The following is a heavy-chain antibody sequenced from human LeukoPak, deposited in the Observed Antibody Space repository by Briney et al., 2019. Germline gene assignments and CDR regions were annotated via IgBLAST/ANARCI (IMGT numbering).Heavy chain of an antibody. D-gene: IGHD4-17*01. CDR2: IKQDGGEK. Sequence: GGSLRLSCAASGFTFSSHSMHWVRQAPGKGLEWVANIKQDGGEKYYLDSVKGRFTVSRDNAKNSLYLQMNSLRAEDTAVYYCARLGARQILEYWGQGTLVTVSS. CDR1: GFTFSSHS. J-gene: IGHJ4*02. CDR3: ARLGARQILEY. V-gene: IGHV3-7*01.